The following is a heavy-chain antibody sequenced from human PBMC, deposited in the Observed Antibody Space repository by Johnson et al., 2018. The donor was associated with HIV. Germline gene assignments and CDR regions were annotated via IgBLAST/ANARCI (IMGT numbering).Heavy chain of an antibody. CDR2: ISSNGGTT. D-gene: IGHD3-10*01. CDR3: AKIHRGGELLWFGELLLGAFDI. Sequence: VQLVESGGDLVQPGGSLRLSCAASGFTFSNYAMTWVRQAPGQGLESVSAISSNGGTTYYTNSVKGRFTISRANSKNTLYLERGSLRAEDMAVYYCAKIHRGGELLWFGELLLGAFDIWGQGTMVTVSS. CDR1: GFTFSNYA. V-gene: IGHV3-64*01. J-gene: IGHJ3*02.